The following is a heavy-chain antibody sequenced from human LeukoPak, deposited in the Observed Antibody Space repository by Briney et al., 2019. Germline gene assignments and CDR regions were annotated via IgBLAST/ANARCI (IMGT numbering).Heavy chain of an antibody. CDR3: ARDTYNYGSSAYYFDY. J-gene: IGHJ4*02. V-gene: IGHV4-4*07. CDR2: IYTSGST. D-gene: IGHD5-18*01. CDR1: GVSISSYS. Sequence: SETLSLTCTVSGVSISSYSWSWIRQPAGKGLDWIGRIYTSGSTNYNPSLKSRVTMSVDTSKNQFSLKLSSVTAADTAVYYCARDTYNYGSSAYYFDYWGQGTLVTVAS.